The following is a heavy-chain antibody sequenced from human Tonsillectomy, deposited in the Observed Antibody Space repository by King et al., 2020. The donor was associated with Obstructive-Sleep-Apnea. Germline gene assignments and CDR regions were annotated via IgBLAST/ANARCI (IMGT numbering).Heavy chain of an antibody. D-gene: IGHD3-10*01. V-gene: IGHV3-23*04. CDR2: ISGSGDKT. J-gene: IGHJ4*02. Sequence: DVQRVESGGGLVQPGGSLRLSCAVSGFIFSKYAMSWVRQAPGKGLVWVSAISGSGDKTYYAGSVKGRFTISRDNSKNILYLQMNSLRADDTGLYYCTKDWGSSEEGSDYWGQGTLVTVSS. CDR3: TKDWGSSEEGSDY. CDR1: GFIFSKYA.